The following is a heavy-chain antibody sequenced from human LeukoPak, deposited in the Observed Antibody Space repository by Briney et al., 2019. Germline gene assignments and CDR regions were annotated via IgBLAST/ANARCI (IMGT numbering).Heavy chain of an antibody. J-gene: IGHJ3*02. Sequence: GGSLRLSCAASGFTFSDYYMSWIRQAPGKGLEWVSYISSSGSTIYYADSVKGRFTISRDNAKNSLYLQMNSLRAEDTAVYYCARDAHGVVYYDSSGYYYTQDAFDIWGQGTMVTVSS. D-gene: IGHD3-22*01. CDR2: ISSSGSTI. V-gene: IGHV3-11*01. CDR3: ARDAHGVVYYDSSGYYYTQDAFDI. CDR1: GFTFSDYY.